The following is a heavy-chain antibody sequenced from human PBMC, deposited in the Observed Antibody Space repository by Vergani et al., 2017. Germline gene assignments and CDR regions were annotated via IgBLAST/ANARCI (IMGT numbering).Heavy chain of an antibody. V-gene: IGHV3-33*01. CDR2: IWYDGSNK. Sequence: QVQLVESGGGVVQPGRSLRLSCAASGFTFSSYGIHWVRQAPGKGLEWVALIWYDGSNKYDADSVKGRFTISRDNSKNTLYLQMNSLRAEDTAVYYCARKYDFWSGSNYYYNMDVWGKGTTVTVSS. CDR1: GFTFSSYG. J-gene: IGHJ6*03. CDR3: ARKYDFWSGSNYYYNMDV. D-gene: IGHD3-3*01.